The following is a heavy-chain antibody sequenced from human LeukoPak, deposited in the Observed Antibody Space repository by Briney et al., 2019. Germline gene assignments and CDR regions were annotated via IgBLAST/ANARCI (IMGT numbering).Heavy chain of an antibody. D-gene: IGHD3-10*01. V-gene: IGHV4-59*01. CDR1: GGSISSYY. J-gene: IGHJ4*02. CDR2: LYYSGST. Sequence: SETLSLTCTVSGGSISSYYWSWIRQPPGKGLEWIGYLYYSGSTDYNPSLKSRVTISVETSKNQFSLKLSSVTAADTALYYCARGYGSGTYYFSNEYYFDYWGQGTLVTVSS. CDR3: ARGYGSGTYYFSNEYYFDY.